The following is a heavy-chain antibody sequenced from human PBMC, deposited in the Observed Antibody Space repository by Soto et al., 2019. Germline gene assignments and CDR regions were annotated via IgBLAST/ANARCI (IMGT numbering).Heavy chain of an antibody. CDR2: ISAYNGNT. Sequence: QVQLVQSGAEVKKPGASVKVSCKASGYTFTSYGISWVRQAPGQGLEWMGWISAYNGNTNYAQKLQGRVTMTTDTATSTAVMELRSLRSDDMAVYYCARERVVVVAAIPGAIDAFEIWGEGTMVTVCS. D-gene: IGHD2-21*02. V-gene: IGHV1-18*03. CDR1: GYTFTSYG. CDR3: ARERVVVVAAIPGAIDAFEI. J-gene: IGHJ3*02.